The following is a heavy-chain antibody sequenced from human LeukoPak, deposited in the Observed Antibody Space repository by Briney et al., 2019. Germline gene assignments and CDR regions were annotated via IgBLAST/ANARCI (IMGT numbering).Heavy chain of an antibody. CDR3: ARTNRQPRLWSPEKYYFDY. J-gene: IGHJ4*02. CDR2: IIPIFGTA. V-gene: IGHV1-69*13. CDR1: GGTFSSYA. Sequence: GASVKVSCKASGGTFSSYAISWVRQAPGQGLEWMGGIIPIFGTANYAQKFQGRVTITADESTSTAYMELSSLRSEDTAVYYCARTNRQPRLWSPEKYYFDYWGQGTLVTVSS. D-gene: IGHD3-3*01.